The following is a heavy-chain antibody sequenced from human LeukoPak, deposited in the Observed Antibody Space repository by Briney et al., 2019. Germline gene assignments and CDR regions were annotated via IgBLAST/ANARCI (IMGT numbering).Heavy chain of an antibody. Sequence: SETLSLACAVYGGSFSGYYWSWIRQPPGKGLEWIGEINHSGSTNYNPSLKSRVTISVDTSKNQFSLKLSSVTAADTAVYYCARGVVVTAIRNSRNWFDPWGQGTLVTVSS. CDR3: ARGVVVTAIRNSRNWFDP. V-gene: IGHV4-34*01. CDR2: INHSGST. CDR1: GGSFSGYY. J-gene: IGHJ5*02. D-gene: IGHD2-21*02.